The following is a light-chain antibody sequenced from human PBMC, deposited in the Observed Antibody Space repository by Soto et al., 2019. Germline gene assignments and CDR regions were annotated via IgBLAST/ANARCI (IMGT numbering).Light chain of an antibody. CDR1: SSDVGRYNY. CDR2: EVI. J-gene: IGLJ1*01. V-gene: IGLV2-14*01. Sequence: QSPLTQPAFVSGSPGQSIAISCTGTSSDVGRYNYVSWYQQHPGKAPKLMIYEVINRPSGVSNRFSGSKSGDTASLTISGLQAEDEADYYCSSYTSSNTLVFGTGTKLTVL. CDR3: SSYTSSNTLV.